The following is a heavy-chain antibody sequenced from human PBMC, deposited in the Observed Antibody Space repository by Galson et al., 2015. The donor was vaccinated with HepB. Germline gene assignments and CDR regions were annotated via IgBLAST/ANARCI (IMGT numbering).Heavy chain of an antibody. CDR2: IYHSGDA. CDR1: GASIRTLDW. D-gene: IGHD5-24*01. J-gene: IGHJ4*02. Sequence: SETLSLTCAVSGASIRTLDWWSWVRQSPGKRLEWIGQIYHSGDANYNPPFKSRVTMSVDTSKNQFSLKLTSVTAADTATYYCARDWIRDGASYYFDYWGQGTLVTVSS. CDR3: ARDWIRDGASYYFDY. V-gene: IGHV4/OR15-8*01.